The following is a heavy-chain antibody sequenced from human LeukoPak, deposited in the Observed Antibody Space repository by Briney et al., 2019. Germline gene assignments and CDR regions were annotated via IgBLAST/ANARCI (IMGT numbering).Heavy chain of an antibody. Sequence: GGSLRLSCAASGFTFSSYWMSWVRQAPGKGLEWVANIKQDGSEKYYVDSVKGRFTISRDNAKNSLYLQMNSLRAEDTAVYYCARERVKVYYYDSSGYYCDYWGQGTLVTVSS. V-gene: IGHV3-7*01. CDR1: GFTFSSYW. CDR3: ARERVKVYYYDSSGYYCDY. J-gene: IGHJ4*02. D-gene: IGHD3-22*01. CDR2: IKQDGSEK.